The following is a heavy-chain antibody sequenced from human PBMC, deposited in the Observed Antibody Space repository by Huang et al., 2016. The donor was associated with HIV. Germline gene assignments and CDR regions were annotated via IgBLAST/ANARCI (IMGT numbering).Heavy chain of an antibody. Sequence: QVQLVQSGAEVKKPGSSVKVSCKASGGSFRNFAIGWVRKAPGKGLEWMGGIIPTLGTANYAQKFQGRVTIIADESTSTAYMELSSLRSEDTAVYYCATVDYYDTSGPQRGYFDNWGQGTLVTVSS. J-gene: IGHJ4*02. CDR1: GGSFRNFA. CDR3: ATVDYYDTSGPQRGYFDN. D-gene: IGHD3-22*01. V-gene: IGHV1-69*01. CDR2: IIPTLGTA.